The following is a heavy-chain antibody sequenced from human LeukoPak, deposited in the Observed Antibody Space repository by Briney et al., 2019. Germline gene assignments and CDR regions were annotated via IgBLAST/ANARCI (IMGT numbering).Heavy chain of an antibody. J-gene: IGHJ4*02. CDR2: IYSGGST. Sequence: GGSLRLSCAASGFTVSSNYMSWVRQAPGKGLEWVSVIYSGGSTYYAESVKGRFTISRDDSKNTLYLQMNSLRAEDTAVYYCARDLSGTYRVVDYWGQGTLVTVSS. V-gene: IGHV3-66*01. CDR1: GFTVSSNY. CDR3: ARDLSGTYRVVDY. D-gene: IGHD1-26*01.